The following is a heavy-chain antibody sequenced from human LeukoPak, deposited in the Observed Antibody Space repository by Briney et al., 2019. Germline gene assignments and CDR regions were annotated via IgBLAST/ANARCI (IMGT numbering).Heavy chain of an antibody. V-gene: IGHV3-23*01. D-gene: IGHD2-2*01. CDR3: AKDRLGSIVVVPAAIDY. CDR1: GVSISTYS. CDR2: ISGSGGST. Sequence: PSETLSLTCTVSGVSISTYSWSWVRQAPGKGLEWVSAISGSGGSTYYADSVKGRFTISRDNSKNTLYLQMNSLRAEDTAVYYCAKDRLGSIVVVPAAIDYWGQGTLVTVSS. J-gene: IGHJ4*02.